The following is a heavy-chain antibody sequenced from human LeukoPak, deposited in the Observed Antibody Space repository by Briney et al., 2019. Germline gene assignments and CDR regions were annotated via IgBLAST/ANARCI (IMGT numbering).Heavy chain of an antibody. CDR1: GFTFSSYA. J-gene: IGHJ4*02. V-gene: IGHV3-30*01. CDR3: ARAGGDSSWFY. CDR2: VSYDGGAK. D-gene: IGHD6-13*01. Sequence: PGKSLRLSCAASGFTFSSYAIHWIRQAPGKGLERVAVVSYDGGAKYYADSVKGRFTISRDNSKNTVYLQMDSLRPADTAMYYCARAGGDSSWFYWGQGALVTVSS.